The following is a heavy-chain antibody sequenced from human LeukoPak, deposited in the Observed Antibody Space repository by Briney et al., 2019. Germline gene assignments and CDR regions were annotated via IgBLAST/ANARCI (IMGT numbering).Heavy chain of an antibody. D-gene: IGHD2-15*01. V-gene: IGHV3-23*01. CDR1: GFTFSSYA. Sequence: GGSLRLSCAASGFTFSSYAISWVRQAPGKGLEWVSAISGSGGSTYYADSVKGRFTIYLDNSQNPLYLQMNRLRAENTAVYYCAKDTGSRSPKFDYWGQRTMLTVSS. CDR3: AKDTGSRSPKFDY. CDR2: ISGSGGST. J-gene: IGHJ4*02.